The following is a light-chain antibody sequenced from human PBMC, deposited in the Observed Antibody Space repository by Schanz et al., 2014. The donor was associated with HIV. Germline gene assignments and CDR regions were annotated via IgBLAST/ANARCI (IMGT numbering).Light chain of an antibody. CDR2: GAF. J-gene: IGKJ1*01. CDR1: QSVGFD. CDR3: QQYGSSPT. V-gene: IGKV3-15*01. Sequence: EIVLTQSPGTLSVSPGDTATVSCRASQSVGFDLAWYQHKPDQPPRLLIYGAFTRATGVPVRFSGSGSGTEFTLTISSLQSEDFAVYFCQQYGSSPTFGQGTRVEIK.